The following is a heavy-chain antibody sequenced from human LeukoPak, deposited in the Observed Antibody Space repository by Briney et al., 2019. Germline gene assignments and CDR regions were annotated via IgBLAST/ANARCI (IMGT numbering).Heavy chain of an antibody. Sequence: SETLSLTCTVSGGSISSYYWSWLRQPAGKGLEWIGRIYTSGSTNYNPSLTSRVTMSVDTSKNQFSLKLSSVTAADTAVYYCARDDCSGGSCPDRHDAFDIWGQGTMVTVSS. V-gene: IGHV4-4*07. CDR1: GGSISSYY. D-gene: IGHD2-15*01. CDR3: ARDDCSGGSCPDRHDAFDI. CDR2: IYTSGST. J-gene: IGHJ3*02.